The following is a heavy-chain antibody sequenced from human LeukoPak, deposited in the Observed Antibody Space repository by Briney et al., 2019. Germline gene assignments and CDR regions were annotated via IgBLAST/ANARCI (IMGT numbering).Heavy chain of an antibody. CDR2: ISYDKSNK. D-gene: IGHD2-21*02. CDR3: ARDQVVVVTGIYYYYDMDV. Sequence: GGSLRLSCAASGFTFSSYAMHWVRQAPGKGLEWVALISYDKSNKYYADSVKGRFTISRDNSRNTLFVQMNSLRTEDTAVYYCARDQVVVVTGIYYYYDMDVWGQGTTVTVSS. J-gene: IGHJ6*02. V-gene: IGHV3-30*14. CDR1: GFTFSSYA.